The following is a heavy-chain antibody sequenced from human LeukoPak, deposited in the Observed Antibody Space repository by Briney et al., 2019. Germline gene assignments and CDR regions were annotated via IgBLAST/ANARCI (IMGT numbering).Heavy chain of an antibody. CDR1: GFTFSSYA. D-gene: IGHD3-22*01. Sequence: GGSLRLSCAASGFTFSSYAMSWVRQAPGKGLEWVSAISGSGGSTYYADSVKGRFTISRDNSKNTLYLQMNSLRAEDTAVYYCAKVLITMIVVVITAFDIWGQGTMVTVSS. CDR3: AKVLITMIVVVITAFDI. CDR2: ISGSGGST. J-gene: IGHJ3*02. V-gene: IGHV3-23*01.